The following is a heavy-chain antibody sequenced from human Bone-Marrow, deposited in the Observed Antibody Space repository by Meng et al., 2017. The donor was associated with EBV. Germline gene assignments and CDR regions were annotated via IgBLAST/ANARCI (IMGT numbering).Heavy chain of an antibody. D-gene: IGHD4-11*01. CDR3: ARVRGSDYTDYSLDY. CDR2: IYHSGST. CDR1: GASINSGDDS. J-gene: IGHJ4*02. Sequence: QLPLDGSGSGLVKVSQTLSLSCAVSGASINSGDDSWTWIRQPPGRGLEWIGYIYHSGSTHYNPSLKSRVTISVDRSKNQFSLQLTSVTAADTAVYFCARVRGSDYTDYSLDYWGQGTLVTVSS. V-gene: IGHV4-30-2*01.